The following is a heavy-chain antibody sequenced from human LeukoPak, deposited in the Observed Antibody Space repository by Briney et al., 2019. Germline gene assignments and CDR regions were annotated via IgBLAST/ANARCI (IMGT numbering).Heavy chain of an antibody. CDR1: GYSFTSYW. J-gene: IGHJ4*02. D-gene: IGHD5-18*01. Sequence: GESLKISCKGSGYSFTSYWISRGRQMPGKGLEWRGRIDPSDSYTNYSPSFQGHVTISADKSISTAYLQWSSLKASDTAMYYCARLDVDTAMVIDYWGQGTLVTVSS. CDR3: ARLDVDTAMVIDY. CDR2: IDPSDSYT. V-gene: IGHV5-10-1*01.